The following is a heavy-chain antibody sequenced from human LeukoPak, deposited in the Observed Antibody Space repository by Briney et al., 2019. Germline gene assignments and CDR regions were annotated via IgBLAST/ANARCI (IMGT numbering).Heavy chain of an antibody. CDR3: ARAIDKGTGYYMDF. J-gene: IGHJ4*02. D-gene: IGHD3/OR15-3a*01. Sequence: GGSLRLSCAASGFTFSHHGMHWVRQAPGKGLEWVAFILYDGSNKYYVDSEKGRFTISRDNSENALSLQMNSLRAEDTAMYYCARAIDKGTGYYMDFWGQGTRVTVSS. CDR2: ILYDGSNK. CDR1: GFTFSHHG. V-gene: IGHV3-30*02.